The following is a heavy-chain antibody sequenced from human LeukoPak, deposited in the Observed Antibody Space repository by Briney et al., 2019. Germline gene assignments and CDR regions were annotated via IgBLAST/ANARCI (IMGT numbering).Heavy chain of an antibody. CDR3: ARGTYYDFWSGYLAFDN. CDR2: IIPIFGTA. CDR1: GVTFSSYA. J-gene: IGHJ4*02. Sequence: GASVKVSCKASGVTFSSYAISWVRQAPGQGLEWMGGIIPIFGTANYAQKFQGRVTITTDESTSTAYMELSSLRSEDTAVYYCARGTYYDFWSGYLAFDNWGQGTLVTVSS. V-gene: IGHV1-69*05. D-gene: IGHD3-3*01.